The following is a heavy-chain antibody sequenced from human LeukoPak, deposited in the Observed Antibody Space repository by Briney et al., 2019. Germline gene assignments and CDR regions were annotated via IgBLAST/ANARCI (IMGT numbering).Heavy chain of an antibody. D-gene: IGHD2-15*01. V-gene: IGHV4-34*01. Sequence: SETLSLTCAVYGGSFSGYYWSWIRQPPGKGLEWIGEINHSGSTNYNPSLKSRVTISVDTSKNQFSLKLSSVTAADTAVYYCARGRWGYCLDYWGKETLVTVSS. CDR1: GGSFSGYY. CDR2: INHSGST. J-gene: IGHJ4*02. CDR3: ARGRWGYCLDY.